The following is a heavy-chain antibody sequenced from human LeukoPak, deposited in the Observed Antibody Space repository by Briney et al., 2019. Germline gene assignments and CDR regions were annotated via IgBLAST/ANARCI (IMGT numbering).Heavy chain of an antibody. J-gene: IGHJ4*02. CDR1: GFTFSSYG. D-gene: IGHD3-22*01. CDR2: IGGSGGST. V-gene: IGHV3-23*01. CDR3: AKSTMIVVVTNTEFDY. Sequence: GGTLRLSCAASGFTFSSYGMSWVRQAPGKGLEWVSAIGGSGGSTYYADSVKGRFTISRDNSKNTLYLQMNSLRAEDTAVYYCAKSTMIVVVTNTEFDYWGQGTLVTVSS.